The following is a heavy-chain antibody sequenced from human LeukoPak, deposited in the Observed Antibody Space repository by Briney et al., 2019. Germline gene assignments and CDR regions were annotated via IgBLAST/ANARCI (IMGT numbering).Heavy chain of an antibody. CDR2: VYYSGKT. Sequence: SSETLSLTCTVSGDSITAYYWSWIRQAPGKGLEWIGYVYYSGKTEYKPSLRSRVTISLEMSNHQFSLKLTSVTAPDTALYFCGSNTGSVVDNWGQGALVTVSS. CDR3: GSNTGSVVDN. J-gene: IGHJ4*02. V-gene: IGHV4-59*01. CDR1: GDSITAYY. D-gene: IGHD1-26*01.